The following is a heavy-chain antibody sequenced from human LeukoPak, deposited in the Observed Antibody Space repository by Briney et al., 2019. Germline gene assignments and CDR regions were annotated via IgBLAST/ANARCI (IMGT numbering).Heavy chain of an antibody. D-gene: IGHD2-21*02. CDR1: GYTFTSHG. J-gene: IGHJ5*02. Sequence: ASVKVSCKASGYTFTSHGISWVRQAPGQGLEWMGWISTYNGNTNYAQKLQGRVSMTTDTSTSTAYMDLRSLRSDDTAVYYCARDGCGGDCAEGWFDPWGQGTLVTVSS. V-gene: IGHV1-18*01. CDR3: ARDGCGGDCAEGWFDP. CDR2: ISTYNGNT.